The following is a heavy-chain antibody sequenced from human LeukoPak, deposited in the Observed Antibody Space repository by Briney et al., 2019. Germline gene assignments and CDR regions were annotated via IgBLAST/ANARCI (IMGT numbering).Heavy chain of an antibody. J-gene: IGHJ4*02. D-gene: IGHD1-26*01. V-gene: IGHV3-33*01. Sequence: GGSLRLSCVASEFAFSRHAMHWVRQAPSKGLEWVAVIWRDSSEKHYADSVKGRFTVSRDNSKSTLYLEMNSLRAEDTAIYYCARHGSGTNYFHPLDWWGQGTPVTVSS. CDR3: ARHGSGTNYFHPLDW. CDR1: EFAFSRHA. CDR2: IWRDSSEK.